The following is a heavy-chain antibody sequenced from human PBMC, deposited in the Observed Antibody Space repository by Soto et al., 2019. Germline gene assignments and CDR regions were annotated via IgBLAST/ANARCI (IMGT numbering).Heavy chain of an antibody. CDR2: TYFRSNWYN. Sequence: SQTLSLTCVISGDSVSSNTASWNWIRQSPSRGLEWLGRTYFRSNWYNDYAVSVKSRIIINPDTSNNQFSLQLNSVTPEDTAVYFCAKGDNLGPKTGYAFDPWGQGIMVTVSS. CDR3: AKGDNLGPKTGYAFDP. CDR1: GDSVSSNTAS. J-gene: IGHJ5*02. V-gene: IGHV6-1*01. D-gene: IGHD5-12*01.